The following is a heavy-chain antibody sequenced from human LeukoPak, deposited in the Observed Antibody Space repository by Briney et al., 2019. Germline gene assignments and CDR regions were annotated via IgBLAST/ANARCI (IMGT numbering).Heavy chain of an antibody. J-gene: IGHJ3*02. Sequence: ASVKVSCKASGYTFTGYYMHWVRQAPGQGLEWMGWMNPNSGGTNYAQKFQGRVTMTRDTSISTAYMELSRLRSDDTAVYYCARDGGYCSSTSCYLEAFDIWGQGTMVTVSS. D-gene: IGHD2-2*01. CDR3: ARDGGYCSSTSCYLEAFDI. CDR1: GYTFTGYY. V-gene: IGHV1-2*02. CDR2: MNPNSGGT.